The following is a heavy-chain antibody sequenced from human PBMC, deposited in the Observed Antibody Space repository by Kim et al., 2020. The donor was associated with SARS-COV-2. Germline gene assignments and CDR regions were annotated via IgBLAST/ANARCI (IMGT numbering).Heavy chain of an antibody. V-gene: IGHV3-23*01. CDR3: AKDLSYYDILTGYDY. D-gene: IGHD3-9*01. J-gene: IGHJ4*02. Sequence: DPGKGRLPISRANSKNPLYLQMHSLRAEDTAVYYCAKDLSYYDILTGYDYWGQGTLVTVSS.